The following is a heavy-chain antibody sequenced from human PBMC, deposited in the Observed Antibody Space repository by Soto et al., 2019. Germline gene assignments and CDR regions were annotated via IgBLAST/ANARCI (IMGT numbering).Heavy chain of an antibody. V-gene: IGHV1-69*01. CDR2: IIPIFGTA. D-gene: IGHD1-26*01. J-gene: IGHJ4*02. CDR1: GGTFSSYA. Sequence: QVQLVQSGAEVKKPGSSVKVSCKASGGTFSSYAISWVRQAPGQGLEWMGGIIPIFGTANYAQKFQGRVPITADESTSTAYMELSSLRSEETAVYYCARRKDAVGATIEPLDYWGQGTLVTVSS. CDR3: ARRKDAVGATIEPLDY.